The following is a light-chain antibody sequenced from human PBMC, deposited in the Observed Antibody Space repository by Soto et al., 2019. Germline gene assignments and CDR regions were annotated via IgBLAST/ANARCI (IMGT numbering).Light chain of an antibody. CDR2: DVS. V-gene: IGLV2-14*03. CDR3: RSYTSSSTVV. Sequence: QSALTQPASVSGSPGQSITISCTGTSSDVGGYNYVSWYQHHPGKAPKLMIYDVSNRPSGVSNRVSGSKSGNTASLTISGLTAEDEADYYCRSYTSSSTVVFGGGTKLTVL. CDR1: SSDVGGYNY. J-gene: IGLJ2*01.